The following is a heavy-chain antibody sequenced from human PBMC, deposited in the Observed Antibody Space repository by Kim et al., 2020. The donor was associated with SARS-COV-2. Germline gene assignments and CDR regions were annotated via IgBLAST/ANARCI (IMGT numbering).Heavy chain of an antibody. J-gene: IGHJ6*01. D-gene: IGHD2-15*01. CDR2: IYYSGGT. CDR1: GGSISSSSYY. CDR3: SGQYGGSPLFYYG. Sequence: SETLSLTCTVSGGSISSSSYYWGWLRQPPGKGLQWFGCIYYSGGTNYNPSLKSPVSRSVDTSKNPLSLTLGSVTAADTAVYYCSGQYGGSPLFYYG. V-gene: IGHV4-39*01.